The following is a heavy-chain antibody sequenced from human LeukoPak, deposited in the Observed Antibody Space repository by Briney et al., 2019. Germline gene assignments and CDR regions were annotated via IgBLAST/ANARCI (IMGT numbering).Heavy chain of an antibody. V-gene: IGHV4-34*01. Sequence: SETLSLTCAVYGGSFSGYYWSWIRQPPGKGLEWIGEINRSGSTNYNPSLKSRVTISVDTSKNQFSLKLSSVTAADTAVYYCASITIFGVVPTTTWFDPWGQGTLVTVSS. CDR2: INRSGST. CDR1: GGSFSGYY. J-gene: IGHJ5*02. D-gene: IGHD3-3*01. CDR3: ASITIFGVVPTTTWFDP.